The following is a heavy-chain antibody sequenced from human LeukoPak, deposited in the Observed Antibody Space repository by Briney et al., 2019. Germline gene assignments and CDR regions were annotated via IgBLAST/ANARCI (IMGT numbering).Heavy chain of an antibody. D-gene: IGHD4-17*01. CDR3: AKALVMTTVTTSNYYYYYGMDV. Sequence: GGSLRLSCAASGFTFSTYWMQWVRQAPGKGLVWVARINGDESYTSYADSVKGRFTISRDNAKNTLYLQMNSLRAEDTAVYYCAKALVMTTVTTSNYYYYYGMDVWGQGTTVTVSS. CDR1: GFTFSTYW. V-gene: IGHV3-74*01. CDR2: INGDESYT. J-gene: IGHJ6*02.